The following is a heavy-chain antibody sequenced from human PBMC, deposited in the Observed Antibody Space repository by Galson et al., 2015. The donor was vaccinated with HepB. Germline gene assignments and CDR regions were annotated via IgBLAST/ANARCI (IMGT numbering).Heavy chain of an antibody. CDR2: IIPNSGGT. J-gene: IGHJ6*02. D-gene: IGHD2-21*01. V-gene: IGHV1-2*02. CDR3: ARDHIVAGPDYNYFGMDV. CDR1: GYRFSAYY. Sequence: SVKVSCKASGYRFSAYYIYWVRQAPGQGLDWMGWIIPNSGGTKYAQKFQGRVTMTRDTSSSTAYMQLSGLTSDDTAVYYCARDHIVAGPDYNYFGMDVWGQGTAVIVS.